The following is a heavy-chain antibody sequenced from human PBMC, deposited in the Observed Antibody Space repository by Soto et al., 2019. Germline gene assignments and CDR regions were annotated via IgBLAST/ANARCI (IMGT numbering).Heavy chain of an antibody. V-gene: IGHV3-53*02. J-gene: IGHJ6*02. Sequence: EVQLVETGGGLIQPGGSLRLSCAASGFTVSSNYMSWVRQAPGQGLDWVSVIYSGGSTYYADSVKGRFTISRDNSKNTLYLQMNSLGAEDTAVYYCARHPSGSTAGTYYGMDVWGQGTTVTVS. CDR1: GFTVSSNY. CDR2: IYSGGST. CDR3: ARHPSGSTAGTYYGMDV. D-gene: IGHD2-2*01.